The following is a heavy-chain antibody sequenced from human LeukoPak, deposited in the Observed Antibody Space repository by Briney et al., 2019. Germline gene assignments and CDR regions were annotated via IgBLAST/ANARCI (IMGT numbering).Heavy chain of an antibody. J-gene: IGHJ4*02. Sequence: SETLSLTCTVSGGSISSYYWSWIRQPPGKGLEWIGYVYYSGSTNYNPSLKSRVTISVDTSKNQFSLKLSSVTAADTAVYYCAGHIVVAAIDFRGQGTLVTVSS. CDR3: AGHIVVAAIDF. V-gene: IGHV4-59*01. CDR1: GGSISSYY. D-gene: IGHD6-19*01. CDR2: VYYSGST.